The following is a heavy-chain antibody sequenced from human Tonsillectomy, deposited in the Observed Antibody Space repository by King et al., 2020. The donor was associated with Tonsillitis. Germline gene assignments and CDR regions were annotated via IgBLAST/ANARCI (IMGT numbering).Heavy chain of an antibody. D-gene: IGHD6-6*01. CDR3: AVEYNSSCDY. CDR2: ISSSTSYI. V-gene: IGHV3-21*01. J-gene: IGHJ4*02. CDR1: GFTFSNYN. Sequence: VQLVESGGGLVKPGGSLRLSCAASGFTFSNYNMNWVRQAPGKGLEWVSSISSSTSYINYADSVRGRFTISRDNAKNSLYLQMNSLRAEDTAVYYCAVEYNSSCDYWGQGTLVTVSA.